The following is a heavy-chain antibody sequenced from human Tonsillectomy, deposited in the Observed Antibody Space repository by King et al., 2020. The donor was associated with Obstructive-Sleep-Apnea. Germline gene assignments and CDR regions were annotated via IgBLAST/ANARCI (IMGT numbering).Heavy chain of an antibody. Sequence: VQLVESGGGLVQPGGSLRLSCSASGFTFSSYAMHWVRQAPGKGLEYVSAISSNGGSTYYADSVKGRFTIYRDNSKNTLYLQMSSLRADDTAVYYCVKDFPWVGSNLYYFDYWGQGTLVTVSS. J-gene: IGHJ4*02. CDR2: ISSNGGST. CDR3: VKDFPWVGSNLYYFDY. CDR1: GFTFSSYA. D-gene: IGHD1-26*01. V-gene: IGHV3-64D*06.